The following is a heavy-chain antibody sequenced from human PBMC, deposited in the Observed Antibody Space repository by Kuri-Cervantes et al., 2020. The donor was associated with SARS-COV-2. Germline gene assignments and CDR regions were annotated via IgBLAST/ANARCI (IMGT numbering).Heavy chain of an antibody. V-gene: IGHV4-34*01. Sequence: SETLSLTCAVYGGSFSGYYWSWIRQPPGKGLEWIGEINHSGSTNYNSSLKSRVTISVDTSKNQFSLKLSSVTAADTAVYYCARPKSNSRYGIGAFDIWGQGTMVTVSS. D-gene: IGHD5-24*01. CDR3: ARPKSNSRYGIGAFDI. CDR2: INHSGST. CDR1: GGSFSGYY. J-gene: IGHJ3*02.